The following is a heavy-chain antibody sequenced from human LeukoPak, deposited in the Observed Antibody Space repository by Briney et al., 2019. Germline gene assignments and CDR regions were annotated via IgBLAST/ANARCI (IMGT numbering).Heavy chain of an antibody. CDR3: ARAYCGGDCYSGGDAFDI. V-gene: IGHV4-34*01. CDR2: INHSGST. D-gene: IGHD2-21*02. Sequence: SETLSLTCAVYGGSFSGYYWSWIRQPPGKGLEWIGEINHSGSTNYNPSLKSRVTISVDTSKNQFSLKLSSVTAADTAVYYCARAYCGGDCYSGGDAFDIWGQGTMVTVSS. J-gene: IGHJ3*02. CDR1: GGSFSGYY.